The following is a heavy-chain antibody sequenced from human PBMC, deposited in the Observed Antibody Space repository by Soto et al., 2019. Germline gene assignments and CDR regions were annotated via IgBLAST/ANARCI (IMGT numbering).Heavy chain of an antibody. Sequence: PGESLKISCKGSGYNFANYWIGWVRQMPGKGLERMGMIFPGDSDTKNSPSLRGQITMSVDKSDSSAYLQWRSLKASDTAMYYCAAGYTTGHDALDIWGQGRMVTGSS. V-gene: IGHV5-51*01. D-gene: IGHD4-17*01. J-gene: IGHJ3*02. CDR1: GYNFANYW. CDR3: AAGYTTGHDALDI. CDR2: IFPGDSDT.